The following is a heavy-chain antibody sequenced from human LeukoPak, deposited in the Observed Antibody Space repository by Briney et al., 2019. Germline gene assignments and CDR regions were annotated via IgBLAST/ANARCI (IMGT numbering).Heavy chain of an antibody. CDR1: GYTFTNYG. V-gene: IGHV1-18*04. J-gene: IGHJ4*02. CDR3: ARDALANSGDDFVLGLEFDY. D-gene: IGHD5-12*01. CDR2: ISGYNGYA. Sequence: ASVKVSCKASGYTFTNYGISWVRQAPGQRLEWMGWISGYNGYANYAQKFQGRVTMTTDTSTSTVYMELSRLKSEDTGIYYCARDALANSGDDFVLGLEFDYWGQGTLVTVSS.